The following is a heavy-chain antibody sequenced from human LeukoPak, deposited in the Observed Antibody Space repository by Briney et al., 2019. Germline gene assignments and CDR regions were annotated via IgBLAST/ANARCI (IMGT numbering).Heavy chain of an antibody. CDR2: INPSGGSP. CDR3: ARDILYYYVVNDAFDI. D-gene: IGHD3-10*02. V-gene: IGHV1-46*01. CDR1: GYTFTTYS. Sequence: ASVKVSCKASGYTFTTYSMHWVRQAPGQGLEWMGVINPSGGSPSYAPKFQGRVTMTRDTSTTTVYMELSSLRSEETALYYCARDILYYYVVNDAFDICGQGTMVTVSS. J-gene: IGHJ3*02.